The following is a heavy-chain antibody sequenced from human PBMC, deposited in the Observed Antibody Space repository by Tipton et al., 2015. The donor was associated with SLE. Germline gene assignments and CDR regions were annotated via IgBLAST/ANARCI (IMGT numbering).Heavy chain of an antibody. CDR1: GGSISSYY. D-gene: IGHD6-13*01. CDR2: IYYSGST. J-gene: IGHJ5*02. V-gene: IGHV4-59*01. Sequence: TLSLTCTVSGGSISSYYWSWIRQPPGKGLEWIGYIYYSGSTNYNPSLKSRVTISVDTSKKQFSLKLSSVTAADTAVYYCARVVKGSSWYWFDPWGQGTLVAVPS. CDR3: ARVVKGSSWYWFDP.